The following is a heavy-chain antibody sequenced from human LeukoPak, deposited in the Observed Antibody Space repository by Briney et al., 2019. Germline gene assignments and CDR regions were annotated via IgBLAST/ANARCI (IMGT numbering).Heavy chain of an antibody. J-gene: IGHJ4*02. CDR1: GITLSNYG. V-gene: IGHV3-23*01. CDR3: AKRGVVIRVILVGFHKEAYYFDS. Sequence: GGSLTLSCPVSGITLSNYGMSWVRQAAGRWLEWVGGISGRGGTTNYADSGKGRFTISRDNPKNTLFLHMNSLRAEDTAVYFCAKRGVVIRVILVGFHKEAYYFDSWGQGALVTVSS. D-gene: IGHD3-22*01. CDR2: ISGRGGTT.